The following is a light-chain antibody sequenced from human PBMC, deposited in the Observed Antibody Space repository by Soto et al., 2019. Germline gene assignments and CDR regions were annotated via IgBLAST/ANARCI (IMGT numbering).Light chain of an antibody. CDR3: TSYATYSTLV. J-gene: IGLJ2*01. Sequence: SALTQPASVSGSPGQSITISCTGTSNDVGDYNYVSWYQQHPGKAPKLLIFEVSNRPSGVSYRFSGSKFGNTASLTISGLQAEDEADYFCTSYATYSTLVFGGGTK. CDR2: EVS. V-gene: IGLV2-14*01. CDR1: SNDVGDYNY.